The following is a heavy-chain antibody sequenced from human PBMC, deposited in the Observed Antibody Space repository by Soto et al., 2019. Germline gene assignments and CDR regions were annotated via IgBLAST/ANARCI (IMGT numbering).Heavy chain of an antibody. V-gene: IGHV3-30-3*01. Sequence: GGSLRLSCAASGFTFSSYAMHWVRQAPGKGLEWVAVISYDGSNKYYADSVKGRSTISRDNSKNTLYLQMNSLRAEDTAVYYCARDGSSGSYYGSFDYWGQGTLVTVSS. CDR3: ARDGSSGSYYGSFDY. CDR2: ISYDGSNK. J-gene: IGHJ4*02. D-gene: IGHD1-26*01. CDR1: GFTFSSYA.